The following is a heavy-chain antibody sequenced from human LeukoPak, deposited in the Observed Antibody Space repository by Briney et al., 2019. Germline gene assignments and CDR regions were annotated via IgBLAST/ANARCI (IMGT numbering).Heavy chain of an antibody. J-gene: IGHJ4*02. CDR3: ASPSWYGGDY. V-gene: IGHV4-39*01. Sequence: SETLSLTXTVSGGSISSSSYYWGWIRQPPGKGLEWIGSIYYSGSTYYNPSLKSRVTISVDTSKNQFSLKLSSVTAADTAVYYCASPSWYGGDYWGQGTLVTVSS. CDR1: GGSISSSSYY. CDR2: IYYSGST. D-gene: IGHD6-13*01.